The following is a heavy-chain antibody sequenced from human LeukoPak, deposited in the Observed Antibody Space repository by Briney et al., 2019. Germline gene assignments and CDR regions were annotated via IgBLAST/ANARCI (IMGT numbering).Heavy chain of an antibody. Sequence: GASVKVSCKASGYTFTSYDIHWVRQATGQGLEWMGWMNPNSGNTGYAQKFQGRVTMTRNTSISTAYMELSSLRSEDTAVYYCARFTSRPYYDFWSGYLDAFDIWGQGTMVTVSS. V-gene: IGHV1-8*01. CDR1: GYTFTSYD. CDR3: ARFTSRPYYDFWSGYLDAFDI. CDR2: MNPNSGNT. D-gene: IGHD3-3*01. J-gene: IGHJ3*02.